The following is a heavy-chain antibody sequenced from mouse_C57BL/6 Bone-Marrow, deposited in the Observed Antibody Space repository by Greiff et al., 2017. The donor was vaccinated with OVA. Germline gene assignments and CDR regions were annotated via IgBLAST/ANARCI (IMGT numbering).Heavy chain of an antibody. V-gene: IGHV5-12*01. D-gene: IGHD2-1*01. CDR1: GFTFSDYY. J-gene: IGHJ2*01. CDR3: ARPYGNYGAFDY. CDR2: ISNGGGST. Sequence: EVQGVESGGGLVQPGGSLKLSCAASGFTFSDYYMYWVRQTPEKRLEWVAYISNGGGSTYYPDTVKGRFTISRDNAKNTLYLQMSRLKSEDTAMYYCARPYGNYGAFDYWGQGTTLTVSS.